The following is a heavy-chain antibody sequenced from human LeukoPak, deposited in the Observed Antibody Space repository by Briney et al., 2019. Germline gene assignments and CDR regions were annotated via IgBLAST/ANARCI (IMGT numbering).Heavy chain of an antibody. CDR3: AKTTAGNSSGRYPGWPVDY. J-gene: IGHJ4*02. Sequence: PGGSLRLSCAASGFTFNNYAMTWVRQAPGKGLEWVSHVSGSGGITYYADSVKGRFTISRDNSKNAVYRQMNSLRAEDTAAYYCAKTTAGNSSGRYPGWPVDYWGQGTLVTVSS. V-gene: IGHV3-23*01. D-gene: IGHD6-19*01. CDR1: GFTFNNYA. CDR2: VSGSGGIT.